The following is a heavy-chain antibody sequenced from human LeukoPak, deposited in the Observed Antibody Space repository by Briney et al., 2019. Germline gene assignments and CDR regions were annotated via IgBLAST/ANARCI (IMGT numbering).Heavy chain of an antibody. CDR3: ARDPNGTGTGFDI. CDR1: GFTVSRTY. CDR2: IYVGGDI. D-gene: IGHD3/OR15-3a*01. V-gene: IGHV3-66*01. J-gene: IGHJ3*02. Sequence: PGGSLRLSCAALGFTVSRTYMRWVRQAPGKGLEWVSVIYVGGDIYYADSVRGRFAISRDNSKNTVYLQMNGLRGEDTAVYYCARDPNGTGTGFDIWGQGTMVTVSS.